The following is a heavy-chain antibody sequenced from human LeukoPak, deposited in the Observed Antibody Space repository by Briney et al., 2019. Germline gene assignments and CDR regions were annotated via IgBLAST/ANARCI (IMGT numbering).Heavy chain of an antibody. V-gene: IGHV4-4*07. CDR3: ARDNLLTTAHDY. CDR2: IYTSGST. CDR1: GGSISSYY. J-gene: IGHJ4*02. D-gene: IGHD4-17*01. Sequence: SETLSLTCTVSGGSISSYYWSWIRQPAGKGLEWIGRIYTSGSTNYKPSLKSRVTMSVDTSKNQFSLKLSSVTAADTAVYYCARDNLLTTAHDYWGQGTLVTVSS.